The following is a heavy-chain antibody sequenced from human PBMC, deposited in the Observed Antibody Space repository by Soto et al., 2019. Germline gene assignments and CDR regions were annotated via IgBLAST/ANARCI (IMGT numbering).Heavy chain of an antibody. CDR2: IYHSGST. D-gene: IGHD4-17*01. Sequence: SEPLAITCAVSGYSISSGYYWGWIRQPPGKGLEWIGSIYHSGSTYYNPSLKSRVTISVDTSKNQFSLKLSSVTAADTDVYYWLRDVTQPLRDWFEPWGQRSSVPVAS. CDR3: LRDVTQPLRDWFEP. J-gene: IGHJ5*02. CDR1: GYSISSGYY. V-gene: IGHV4-38-2*01.